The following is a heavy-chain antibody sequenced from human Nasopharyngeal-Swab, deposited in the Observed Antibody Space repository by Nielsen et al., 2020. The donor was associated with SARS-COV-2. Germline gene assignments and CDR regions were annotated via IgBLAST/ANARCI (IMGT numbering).Heavy chain of an antibody. Sequence: SETLSLTCTVSGGSISSYYWGWIRQPPGKGLEWIGSFYYSGSTYYNPSLKSRVTISVDTSKNQFSLKLSSVTAADTAVYYCARHASYYDSSGPFDYWGQGTLVTVSS. V-gene: IGHV4-39*01. CDR2: FYYSGST. J-gene: IGHJ4*02. CDR3: ARHASYYDSSGPFDY. CDR1: GGSISSYY. D-gene: IGHD3-22*01.